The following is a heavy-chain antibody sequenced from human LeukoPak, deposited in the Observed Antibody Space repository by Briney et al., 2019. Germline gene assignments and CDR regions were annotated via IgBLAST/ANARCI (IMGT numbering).Heavy chain of an antibody. Sequence: GASVKDSCKASGYTFTTYYMHWVRQAPGQGLEGMGWIIPNSGGNNYAQKFQCSVTMTRDTSISTAYMELTRLRSDDTAVYYYARDRYFDWLLRPYYYYYGMDVWGQGTTVTVSS. D-gene: IGHD3-9*01. CDR2: IIPNSGGN. CDR1: GYTFTTYY. J-gene: IGHJ6*02. V-gene: IGHV1-2*02. CDR3: ARDRYFDWLLRPYYYYYGMDV.